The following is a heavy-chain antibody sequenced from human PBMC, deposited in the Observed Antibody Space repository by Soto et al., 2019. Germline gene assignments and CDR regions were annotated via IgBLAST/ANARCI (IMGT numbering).Heavy chain of an antibody. V-gene: IGHV3-21*01. CDR3: AREPSSGLEDCQH. D-gene: IGHD6-19*01. Sequence: EVQLVESGGGLVKPGGSLRLSCAASGFTFSDYGMNWVRQAPGKGMEWVSSISSGSTYIYYADSVKCRFAISRDNAKNSLYLQMNSLRAEDTAVYDCAREPSSGLEDCQHWGPGTLGTVSS. CDR1: GFTFSDYG. J-gene: IGHJ1*01. CDR2: ISSGSTYI.